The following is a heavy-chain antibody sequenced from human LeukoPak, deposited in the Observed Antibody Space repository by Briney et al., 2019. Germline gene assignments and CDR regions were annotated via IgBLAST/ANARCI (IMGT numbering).Heavy chain of an antibody. V-gene: IGHV1-46*01. CDR2: INPSGGST. CDR3: ARDPSSTVTTWYYYYYMDV. J-gene: IGHJ6*03. D-gene: IGHD4-17*01. CDR1: GYTFTSYY. Sequence: ASVKVSCKASGYTFTSYYMHWVRQAPGQGLEWMGIINPSGGSTSYAQKFQGRVTMTRDTSTSTVYMELSSLRSEDTAVYSCARDPSSTVTTWYYYYYMDVWGKGTTVTVSS.